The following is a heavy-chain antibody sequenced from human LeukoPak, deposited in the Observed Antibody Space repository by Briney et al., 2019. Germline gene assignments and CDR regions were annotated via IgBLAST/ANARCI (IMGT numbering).Heavy chain of an antibody. D-gene: IGHD5-12*01. V-gene: IGHV3-53*01. CDR2: IYSGGST. CDR1: ALTVSSNY. CDR3: GASGATIWVFEY. Sequence: GPCLSLSYAPDALTVSSNYISSVRQARRNWREWVSFIYSGGSTYYAASGKGRSTISKDNSKNTLYLQKNSLRGEDPALFYCGASGATIWVFEYWGQGTLVTVSS. J-gene: IGHJ4*01.